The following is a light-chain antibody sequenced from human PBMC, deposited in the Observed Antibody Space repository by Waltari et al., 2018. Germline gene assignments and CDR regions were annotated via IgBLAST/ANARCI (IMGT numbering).Light chain of an antibody. CDR3: AAWDNTLSGPS. J-gene: IGLJ3*02. V-gene: IGLV1-44*01. Sequence: QSVVTQPPSASGTPGQRVTISCSGRSSNIGSNTVTWYQQLPGRAPKLLLYRNNQRPSGVPDRFSGSKSGTSASLAISGLQSEDEADYYCAAWDNTLSGPSFGGGTKVTVL. CDR1: SSNIGSNT. CDR2: RNN.